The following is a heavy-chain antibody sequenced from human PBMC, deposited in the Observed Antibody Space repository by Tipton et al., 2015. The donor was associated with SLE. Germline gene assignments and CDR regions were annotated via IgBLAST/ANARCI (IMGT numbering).Heavy chain of an antibody. J-gene: IGHJ3*02. CDR2: IRYDGSNK. Sequence: LSLTCTVSGGSISSHYWSWIRQPPGKGLEWVAFIRYDGSNKYYADSVKGRFTISRDNSKNTLYLQMNSLRAEDTAVYYCARIHDTGAWADAFDIWGQGTMVTVSS. CDR3: ARIHDTGAWADAFDI. D-gene: IGHD1-1*01. V-gene: IGHV3-30*02. CDR1: GGSISSHY.